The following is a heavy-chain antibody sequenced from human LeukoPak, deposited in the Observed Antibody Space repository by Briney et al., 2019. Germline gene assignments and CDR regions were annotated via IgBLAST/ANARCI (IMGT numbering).Heavy chain of an antibody. Sequence: GGSLRLSCAASGFTFSRYAMSWVRQARGKGVEWVSAISGSCVSTYYADSVEGRFTISRDNSKNTLYLQMNSLRAEDTAVYYCAKATRSGYSFYYFDYWGQGTLVTVSS. D-gene: IGHD3-22*01. CDR3: AKATRSGYSFYYFDY. V-gene: IGHV3-23*01. CDR2: ISGSCVST. CDR1: GFTFSRYA. J-gene: IGHJ4*02.